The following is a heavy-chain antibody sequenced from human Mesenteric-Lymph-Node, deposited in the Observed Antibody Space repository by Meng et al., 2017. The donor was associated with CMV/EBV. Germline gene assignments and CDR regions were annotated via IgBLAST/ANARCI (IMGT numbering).Heavy chain of an antibody. J-gene: IGHJ6*02. CDR3: ARGGSYYDYYLGMDV. Sequence: GESLKISCAASGFTFSDYYMSWIRQAPGKGLEWVSYISSSGSTIYYADSVKGRFTISRDNAKNSLYLQMNSLRAEDTAVYYCARGGSYYDYYLGMDVWGQGTTVTVSS. D-gene: IGHD1-26*01. V-gene: IGHV3-11*04. CDR2: ISSSGSTI. CDR1: GFTFSDYY.